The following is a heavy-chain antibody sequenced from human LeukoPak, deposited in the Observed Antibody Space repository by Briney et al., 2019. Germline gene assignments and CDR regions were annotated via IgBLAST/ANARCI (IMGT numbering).Heavy chain of an antibody. CDR1: GGSISSYY. V-gene: IGHV4-4*07. J-gene: IGHJ5*02. Sequence: SETLSLTCSVSGGSISSYYWSWIRQPAGKGLEWIGRIYTSGSTNYNPSLKSRVTMSVDTSKNQFSLKLSSVTAADTAVYYCARDWYSRAAAGTGWFDPWGQGTLVTVSS. CDR3: ARDWYSRAAAGTGWFDP. D-gene: IGHD6-13*01. CDR2: IYTSGST.